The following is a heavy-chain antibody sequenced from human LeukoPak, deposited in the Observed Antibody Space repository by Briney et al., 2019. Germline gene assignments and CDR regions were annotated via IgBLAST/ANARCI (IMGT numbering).Heavy chain of an antibody. CDR2: INSDGGGA. Sequence: GGSLSLYCAASGITFGNNWMQWVRQGPGKGLVWISRINSDGGGAIYADSVKGRVTVSRDNAKNTRYLQMNSLRAEDTAVYYCARDVPHNWFDTWGQGTLVTVSS. CDR1: GITFGNNW. V-gene: IGHV3-74*01. CDR3: ARDVPHNWFDT. J-gene: IGHJ5*02.